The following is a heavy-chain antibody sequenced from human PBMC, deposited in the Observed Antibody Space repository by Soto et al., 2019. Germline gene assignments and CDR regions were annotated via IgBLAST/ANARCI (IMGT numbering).Heavy chain of an antibody. Sequence: SETLSLTCTVSGGSISSYYWSWIRQPPGKGLEWIGYIYYSGSTNYNPSLKSRVTISVDTSKNQFSLKLSSVTAADTAVYYCARRYYDILTGHYGMDVWGQGTTVTVSS. CDR2: IYYSGST. D-gene: IGHD3-9*01. CDR3: ARRYYDILTGHYGMDV. V-gene: IGHV4-59*01. J-gene: IGHJ6*02. CDR1: GGSISSYY.